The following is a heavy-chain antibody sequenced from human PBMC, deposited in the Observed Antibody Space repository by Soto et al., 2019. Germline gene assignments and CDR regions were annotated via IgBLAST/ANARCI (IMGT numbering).Heavy chain of an antibody. Sequence: TLSLTWAVYGGSISSGGYSWSWIRQPPGKGLEWIGYIYHSGSTYYNPSLKSRVTISVDRSKNQFSLKLSSVTAADTAVYYCARVPDRWGQGTLVTV. V-gene: IGHV4-30-2*01. CDR3: ARVPDR. CDR1: GGSISSGGYS. CDR2: IYHSGST. J-gene: IGHJ5*02. D-gene: IGHD2-2*01.